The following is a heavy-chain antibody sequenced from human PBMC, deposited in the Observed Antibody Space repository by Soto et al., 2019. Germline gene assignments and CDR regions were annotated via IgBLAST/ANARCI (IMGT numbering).Heavy chain of an antibody. V-gene: IGHV1-46*01. Sequence: QVQLVQSGAEVKKPGASVKVSCKASGYTLSDYLMHWVRQAPGQGLEWMGTINPRGGSTRYAENFQGRVTMTSDTSTSTVYMELSSLRSDDTAVFYCARGSGSFVYGMDVWGQGTTVTVSS. CDR3: ARGSGSFVYGMDV. D-gene: IGHD3-10*01. J-gene: IGHJ6*02. CDR2: INPRGGST. CDR1: GYTLSDYL.